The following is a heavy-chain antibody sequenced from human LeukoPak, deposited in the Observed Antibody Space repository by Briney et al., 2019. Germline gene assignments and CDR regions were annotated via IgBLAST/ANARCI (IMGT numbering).Heavy chain of an antibody. CDR2: ISSSSSYI. V-gene: IGHV3-11*06. J-gene: IGHJ4*02. Sequence: GGSLRLSCAASGFTFSDYYMSWIRQAPGKGLEWVSYISSSSSYIYYADSVKGRFTISRDNAKNSLYLQMNSLRAEDTAVYYCARDVLYYDSSGYYHHDYWGQGTLVTVSS. CDR3: ARDVLYYDSSGYYHHDY. D-gene: IGHD3-22*01. CDR1: GFTFSDYY.